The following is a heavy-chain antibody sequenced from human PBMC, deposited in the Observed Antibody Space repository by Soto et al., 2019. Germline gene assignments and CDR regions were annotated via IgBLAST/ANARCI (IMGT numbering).Heavy chain of an antibody. V-gene: IGHV4-39*01. CDR2: IYYSGST. D-gene: IGHD5-18*01. Sequence: SDTLSLTCTVSGGSISISSYYWGWILHPPGKGLEWIGSIYYSGSTYYNPSLKSRVTISVDTSKNQFSLKLSSVTAADTAVYYCACIFSGGYGYGFYYYGMDVWGQGTTVTVSS. J-gene: IGHJ6*02. CDR1: GGSISISSYY. CDR3: ACIFSGGYGYGFYYYGMDV.